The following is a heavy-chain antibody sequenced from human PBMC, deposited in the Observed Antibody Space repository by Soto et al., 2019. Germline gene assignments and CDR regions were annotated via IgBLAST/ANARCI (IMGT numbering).Heavy chain of an antibody. J-gene: IGHJ3*02. CDR2: IWYDGSNK. CDR3: ARERGYNNGLAVDI. V-gene: IGHV3-33*01. CDR1: GFSFSNYG. D-gene: IGHD5-18*01. Sequence: QVQLVESGGGVVQPGRSLRLSCEASGFSFSNYGMHWVRQAPGKGLEWVAIIWYDGSNKYYADSVKGRFTISRDNSKNTLYLQLNSLRAEDTAVYYCARERGYNNGLAVDIWGQGTMVTVSS.